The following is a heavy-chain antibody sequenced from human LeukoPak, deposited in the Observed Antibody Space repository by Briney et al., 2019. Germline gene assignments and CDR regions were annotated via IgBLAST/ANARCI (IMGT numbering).Heavy chain of an antibody. Sequence: GASVKVSCKASGYTFTGYYMHWVRQAPGQGLEWMGWINPNSGGTNYAQKFQGRVTMTRDTSISTAYMELSRLRSDDTAVYYCARVGDIVVVPAAIAYWGQGTLVTVSS. CDR2: INPNSGGT. CDR1: GYTFTGYY. V-gene: IGHV1-2*02. J-gene: IGHJ4*02. CDR3: ARVGDIVVVPAAIAY. D-gene: IGHD2-2*01.